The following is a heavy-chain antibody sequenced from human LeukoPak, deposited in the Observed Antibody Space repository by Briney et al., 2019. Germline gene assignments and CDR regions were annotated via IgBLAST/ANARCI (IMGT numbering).Heavy chain of an antibody. Sequence: GGSLRLSCAASGFTFSSYAMSWVRQAPGKGLEWVANIKQDGSEKYYVDSVKGRFTISRDNAKNSLYLQMNSLRAEDTAVYYCARTLYRDYDSSGYCRWGQGTMVTVSS. CDR1: GFTFSSYA. CDR3: ARTLYRDYDSSGYCR. J-gene: IGHJ3*01. D-gene: IGHD3-22*01. V-gene: IGHV3-7*01. CDR2: IKQDGSEK.